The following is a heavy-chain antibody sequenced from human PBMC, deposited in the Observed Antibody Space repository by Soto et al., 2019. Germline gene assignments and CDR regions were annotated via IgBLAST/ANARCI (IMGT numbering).Heavy chain of an antibody. V-gene: IGHV3-13*01. J-gene: IGHJ3*02. CDR3: ARALAYCGGDCSGAFDI. Sequence: GGSLRLSCAASGFTSSSYDMHWVRQATGKGLEWVSAIGTAGDTYYPGSVKGRFTISRENAKNSLYLQMNSLRAGDTAVYYCARALAYCGGDCSGAFDIWGQGTMVTVSS. CDR1: GFTSSSYD. CDR2: IGTAGDT. D-gene: IGHD2-21*02.